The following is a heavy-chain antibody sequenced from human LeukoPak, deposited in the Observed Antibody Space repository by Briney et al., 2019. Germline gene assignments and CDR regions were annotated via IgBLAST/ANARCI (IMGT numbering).Heavy chain of an antibody. J-gene: IGHJ4*01. CDR1: GFTFSSYW. V-gene: IGHV3-7*01. CDR3: AKLLRDDTIYDF. D-gene: IGHD5-24*01. CDR2: IKQDGSEK. Sequence: GGSLRLSCAASGFTFSSYWMSWVRQAPGKGLEWVANIKQDGSEKYYVDSVKGRFTISRDNAKNSLFLRMNSLRAEDTAFYYCAKLLRDDTIYDFWGHGALVTVSS.